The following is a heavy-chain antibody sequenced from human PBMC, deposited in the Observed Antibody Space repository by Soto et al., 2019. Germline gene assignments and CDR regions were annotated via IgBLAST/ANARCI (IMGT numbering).Heavy chain of an antibody. V-gene: IGHV4-31*03. J-gene: IGHJ5*01. CDR3: AREEATRIERRFDS. CDR2: IYYSGST. CDR1: GGSISSGGYS. Sequence: SETLSLTCTVSGGSISSGGYSWTWIRQHPGKGLEWIGYIYYSGSTYFNPSPKSRLNISIDTSRNQFSLKLSSVTAADTAIYYCAREEATRIERRFDSWGQGTLVTVSS. D-gene: IGHD6-6*01.